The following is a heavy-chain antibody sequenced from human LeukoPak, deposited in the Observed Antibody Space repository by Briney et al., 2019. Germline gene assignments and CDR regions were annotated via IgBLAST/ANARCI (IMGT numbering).Heavy chain of an antibody. CDR3: ARGRGGGQPGCR. CDR2: IYYSGST. V-gene: IGHV4-59*12. Sequence: PSETLSLTCTVSGGSISSYYWSWIRQPPGKGLEWIGYIYYSGSTNYNPSLKSRVTISVDTSKNQFSLKLSSVTAADTAVYYCARGRGGGQPGCRWGQGTLVTVSS. D-gene: IGHD1-26*01. J-gene: IGHJ4*02. CDR1: GGSISSYY.